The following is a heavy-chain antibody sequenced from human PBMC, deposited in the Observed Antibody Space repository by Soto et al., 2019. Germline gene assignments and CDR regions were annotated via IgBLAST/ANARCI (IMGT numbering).Heavy chain of an antibody. CDR1: GYDFTAYD. CDR3: GRGPSPRAPAGGTPYYYAMDV. D-gene: IGHD6-13*01. Sequence: ASVKVSCKTSGYDFTAYDINWVRQASGQGLEWMGWMNPINGATGSARRFQGRVSMTRNTATGTAYLELTSLRSDDTGVYYCGRGPSPRAPAGGTPYYYAMDVSGQGPTVTVYS. CDR2: MNPINGAT. V-gene: IGHV1-8*02. J-gene: IGHJ6*02.